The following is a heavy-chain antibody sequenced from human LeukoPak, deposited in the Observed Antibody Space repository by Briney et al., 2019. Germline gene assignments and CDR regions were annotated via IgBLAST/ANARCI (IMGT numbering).Heavy chain of an antibody. CDR3: ARGVGYMVRGHYYMDV. V-gene: IGHV3-48*04. J-gene: IGHJ6*03. CDR1: RFTLSSYS. CDR2: ISSDSTTI. Sequence: GGCLRLSCAASRFTLSSYSVNSVRPAPGEGLEWVSHISSDSTTIYYADSVKGRYAISRDNAKNSLYLQMNSLRAEDTAAYYCARGVGYMVRGHYYMDVWGKGTTITVSS. D-gene: IGHD3-10*01.